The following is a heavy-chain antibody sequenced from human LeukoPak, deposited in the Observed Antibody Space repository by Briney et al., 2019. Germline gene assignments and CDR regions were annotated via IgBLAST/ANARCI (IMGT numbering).Heavy chain of an antibody. Sequence: PGGSLRLSCAASGFTFSSYEMNWVRQAPGKGLEWVSYISSSGSTIYYADSVKGRFTTSRDNAKNSLYLQMNSLRAEDTAVYYCARGPSGGNNLWVDYWGQGTLVTVSS. CDR3: ARGPSGGNNLWVDY. J-gene: IGHJ4*02. CDR1: GFTFSSYE. V-gene: IGHV3-48*03. D-gene: IGHD1-20*01. CDR2: ISSSGSTI.